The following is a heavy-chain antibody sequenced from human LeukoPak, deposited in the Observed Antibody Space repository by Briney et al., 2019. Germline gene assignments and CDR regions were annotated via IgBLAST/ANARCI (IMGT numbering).Heavy chain of an antibody. D-gene: IGHD5-18*01. Sequence: PGGSLRLSCAASGFTFSSYGMHWVRQAPGKGLEWVAVIWYDGSNKHYADSVKGRFTISRDNSKNTLYLQMNSLRAEDTAVYYCAKDRGYSYGYYMDVWGKGTTVTVSS. CDR3: AKDRGYSYGYYMDV. CDR2: IWYDGSNK. CDR1: GFTFSSYG. J-gene: IGHJ6*03. V-gene: IGHV3-33*06.